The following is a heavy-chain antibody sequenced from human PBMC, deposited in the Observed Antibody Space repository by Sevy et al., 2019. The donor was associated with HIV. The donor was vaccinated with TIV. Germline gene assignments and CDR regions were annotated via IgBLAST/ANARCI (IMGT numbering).Heavy chain of an antibody. D-gene: IGHD5-12*01. Sequence: GGSLRLSCAASGFTFSSYSMNWVRQAPGKGLERVSYISSSSSTIYYADSVKGRFTISRDNAKNSLYLQMNSLRDEDTAAYHCARDRGWYSGYDYYYYGMDVWGQGTTVTVSS. CDR2: ISSSSSTI. J-gene: IGHJ6*02. CDR1: GFTFSSYS. CDR3: ARDRGWYSGYDYYYYGMDV. V-gene: IGHV3-48*02.